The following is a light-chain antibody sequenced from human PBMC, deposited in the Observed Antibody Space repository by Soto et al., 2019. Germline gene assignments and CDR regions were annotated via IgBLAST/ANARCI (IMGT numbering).Light chain of an antibody. J-gene: IGKJ4*01. V-gene: IGKV3-20*01. CDR1: QSASSNY. CDR2: GAS. Sequence: EIVLTQSPGTLSLSPGERATLSCRASQSASSNYLAWYQQKPGQAPRLLIYGASSRATGIPDRFSGSGSGTDFTLTISRLEPEDFAVYYCQQYGSSPRVTFGGGTKVEIK. CDR3: QQYGSSPRVT.